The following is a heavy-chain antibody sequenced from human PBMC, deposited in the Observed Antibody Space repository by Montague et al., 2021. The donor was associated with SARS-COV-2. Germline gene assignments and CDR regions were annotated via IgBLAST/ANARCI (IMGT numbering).Heavy chain of an antibody. Sequence: SETLSLTCTVSGGSISSYYWSWIRQPPGKGLEWIGNVYYNGSTNYNPSXXSGVTISVDTSKNQFSLKLSSVTAADTAVYYCARVIPRWSQFDPYFDYWGQGTMVTVSS. V-gene: IGHV4-59*01. D-gene: IGHD5-24*01. CDR2: VYYNGST. CDR3: ARVIPRWSQFDPYFDY. J-gene: IGHJ4*02. CDR1: GGSISSYY.